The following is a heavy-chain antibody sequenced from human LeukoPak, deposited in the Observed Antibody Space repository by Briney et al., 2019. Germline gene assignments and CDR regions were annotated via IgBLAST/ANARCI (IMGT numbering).Heavy chain of an antibody. V-gene: IGHV3-21*01. J-gene: IGHJ4*02. CDR2: ISSSSSYI. CDR3: ARVHYDSSGHFDY. CDR1: GLTFSSYS. Sequence: PGGSLRLSCAASGLTFSSYSMNSVRQAPGKGLEWVSSISSSSSYIYYADSVKGRFTISRDNAKTSLYLQMNSLRAEDTAVYYCARVHYDSSGHFDYWGQGTLVTVSS. D-gene: IGHD3-22*01.